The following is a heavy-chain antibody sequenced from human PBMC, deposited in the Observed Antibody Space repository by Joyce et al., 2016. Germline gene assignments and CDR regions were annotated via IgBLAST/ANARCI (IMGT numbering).Heavy chain of an antibody. D-gene: IGHD6-19*01. V-gene: IGHV1-46*01. CDR2: ISPSGDAA. Sequence: QVHLVQSGAELKGPGDSVTVSCKASGFTFSKYYMHWVRQAPGQGLEWRGVISPSGDAAGYAATVQGRITVTRDTSTTSLYMKLSSLRSEDTAMYFCAKDSDSGWFSPDFWGQGTLVTVSS. CDR3: AKDSDSGWFSPDF. J-gene: IGHJ4*02. CDR1: GFTFSKYY.